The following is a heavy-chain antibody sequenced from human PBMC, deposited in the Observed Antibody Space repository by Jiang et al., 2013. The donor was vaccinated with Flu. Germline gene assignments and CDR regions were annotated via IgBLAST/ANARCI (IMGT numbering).Heavy chain of an antibody. J-gene: IGHJ4*02. Sequence: SGAEVKKPGASVKVSCKASGYTFTSYAMHWVRQAPGQRLEWMGWINVGNGNTKYSQKFQGRVTITRDTSASTAYMELSSLRSEDTAVYYCARDGEWELRGLDYWGQGTLVTVSS. CDR3: ARDGEWELRGLDY. CDR2: INVGNGNT. V-gene: IGHV1-3*01. CDR1: GYTFTSYA. D-gene: IGHD1-26*01.